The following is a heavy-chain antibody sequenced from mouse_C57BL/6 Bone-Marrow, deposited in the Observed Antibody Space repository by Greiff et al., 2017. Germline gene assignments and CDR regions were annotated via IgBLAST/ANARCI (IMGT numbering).Heavy chain of an antibody. Sequence: DVHLVESGGDLVKPGGSLKLSCAASGFTFSSYGMSWVRQTPDKRLEWVATISSGGSYTYYPDSVKGRFTISRDNAKNTLYLQMSSLKSEDTAMYYCARQNGYYGAMDYWGQGTSVTVSS. CDR3: ARQNGYYGAMDY. CDR2: ISSGGSYT. V-gene: IGHV5-6*01. J-gene: IGHJ4*01. CDR1: GFTFSSYG. D-gene: IGHD2-3*01.